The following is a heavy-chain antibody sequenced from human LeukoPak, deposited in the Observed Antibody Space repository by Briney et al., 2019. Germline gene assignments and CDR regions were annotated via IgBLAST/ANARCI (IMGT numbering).Heavy chain of an antibody. J-gene: IGHJ3*02. CDR2: IIPIFGTA. V-gene: IGHV1-69*13. D-gene: IGHD2-2*01. Sequence: EASVKVSCKASGGTFSSYAISWVRQAPGQGLEWMGGIIPIFGTANYAQKFQGRVTITADESTSTAYMELSSLRSEDTAVYYCARGRHICSSTSCYPPDALDIWGQGTMVTVSS. CDR3: ARGRHICSSTSCYPPDALDI. CDR1: GGTFSSYA.